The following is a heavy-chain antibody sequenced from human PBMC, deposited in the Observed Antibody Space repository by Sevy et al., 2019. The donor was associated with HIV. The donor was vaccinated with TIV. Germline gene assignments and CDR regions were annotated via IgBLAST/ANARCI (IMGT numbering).Heavy chain of an antibody. Sequence: GGSLRLSCAASGFTFSSYGMHWVRQAPGKGLEWVAVISYDGSNKYYADSVKGRFTISRDNSKNTLYLQMSSLRAEDTAVYYCAKARHDYVWGSYRSGPWGQGTLVTVSS. CDR3: AKARHDYVWGSYRSGP. CDR2: ISYDGSNK. D-gene: IGHD3-16*02. CDR1: GFTFSSYG. J-gene: IGHJ5*02. V-gene: IGHV3-30*18.